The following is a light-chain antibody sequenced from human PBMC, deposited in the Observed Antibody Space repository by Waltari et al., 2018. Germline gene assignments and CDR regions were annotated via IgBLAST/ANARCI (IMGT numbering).Light chain of an antibody. CDR3: FAFTPTSRLAM. CDR2: DVT. J-gene: IGLJ3*02. Sequence: QSALTQPASVSGSPGQSITISCTGTSNYIGGHDFVSCYQHHPGQAPKLLIYDVTKRASGISSRFSGSKSGNTASLTISGLQAEDEADYYCFAFTPTSRLAMFAGGTKLTV. V-gene: IGLV2-14*03. CDR1: SNYIGGHDF.